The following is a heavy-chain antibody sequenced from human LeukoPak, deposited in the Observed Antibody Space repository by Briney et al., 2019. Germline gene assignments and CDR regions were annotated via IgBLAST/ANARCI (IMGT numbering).Heavy chain of an antibody. CDR3: AKIHDDSGYYYEYFQF. CDR1: GGTFRNSG. D-gene: IGHD3-22*01. V-gene: IGHV1-69*04. J-gene: IGHJ1*01. CDR2: IIPILDIT. Sequence: SVKVSCKASGGTFRNSGISWVRQAPGQGLEYVGRIIPILDITEYGKTSPGRVTITADTATDTFYMELSGLRSEDTAVYYCAKIHDDSGYYYEYFQFWXXXTLITVSS.